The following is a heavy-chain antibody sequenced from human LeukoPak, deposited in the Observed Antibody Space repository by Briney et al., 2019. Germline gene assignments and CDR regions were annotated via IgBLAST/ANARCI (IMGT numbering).Heavy chain of an antibody. CDR2: IKQDGSEK. CDR1: GFTFSSYW. J-gene: IGHJ4*02. D-gene: IGHD4-17*01. Sequence: GGSLRLSCAASGFTFSSYWMSWVRQAPGKGLEWVADIKQDGSEKYYVDSVKGRFTISRDNAKNSLYLQMNSLRAEDTAVYYCARVSPNTVTTLQYSDYWGQGTLVTVSS. CDR3: ARVSPNTVTTLQYSDY. V-gene: IGHV3-7*01.